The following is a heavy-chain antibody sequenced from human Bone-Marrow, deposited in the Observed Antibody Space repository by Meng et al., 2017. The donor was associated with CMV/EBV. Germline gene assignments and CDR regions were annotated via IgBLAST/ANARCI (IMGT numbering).Heavy chain of an antibody. D-gene: IGHD5/OR15-5a*01. CDR2: ISYDGSNK. Sequence: GESLKIFCAASGFTFSSYAMHRVRQAPGKGLEWVAVISYDGSNKYYADPVKGRFTIYRDNSKNTLYLQMDSLRAEDTSVYYCAREDVYFYYYYGMDVWGQGTTVTVSS. CDR1: GFTFSSYA. CDR3: AREDVYFYYYYGMDV. J-gene: IGHJ6*02. V-gene: IGHV3-30*04.